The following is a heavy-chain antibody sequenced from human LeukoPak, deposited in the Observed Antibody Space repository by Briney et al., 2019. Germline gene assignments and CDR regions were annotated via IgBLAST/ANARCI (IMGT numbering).Heavy chain of an antibody. CDR3: VREVKGYGSSWYQNWFDP. CDR2: IYYSGST. Sequence: SETLSLTCTVSGGSISSGDYYWSWIRQPPGKGLEWIGYIYYSGSTYYNPSLKSRVTTSIDTSKNQFSLKMSSVAAADTAVYYCVREVKGYGSSWYQNWFDPWGQGTLVTVSS. J-gene: IGHJ5*02. V-gene: IGHV4-30-4*01. CDR1: GGSISSGDYY. D-gene: IGHD6-13*01.